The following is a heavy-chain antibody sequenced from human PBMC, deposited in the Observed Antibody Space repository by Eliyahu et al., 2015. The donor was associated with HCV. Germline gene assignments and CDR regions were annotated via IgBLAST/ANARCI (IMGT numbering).Heavy chain of an antibody. CDR3: ARDRISGSYYVLSY. CDR1: GFTFSSYG. V-gene: IGHV3-33*01. J-gene: IGHJ4*02. D-gene: IGHD1-26*01. CDR2: IWYDGSNK. Sequence: QVQLVESGGGVVQPGRSLRLSCAASGFTFSSYGMHWVRQAPGKGLEWVAVIWYDGSNKYYADSVKGRFTISRDNSKNTLYLQMNSLRAEDTAVYYCARDRISGSYYVLSYWGQGTLVTVSS.